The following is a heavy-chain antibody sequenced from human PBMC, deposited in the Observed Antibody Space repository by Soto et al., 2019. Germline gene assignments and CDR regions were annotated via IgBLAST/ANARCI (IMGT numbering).Heavy chain of an antibody. CDR1: GYTFIGYY. J-gene: IGHJ4*02. CDR3: VISLGSDTGDYYYDVQTYFDH. Sequence: QVQLVQSGAEVKTPGASVKVSCKASGYTFIGYYLHWVRQAPGQGLEWMGWINPKSGDKKYAQKFQGRVTMTRDTSISTAYMELNRLSFDDTAVYYCVISLGSDTGDYYYDVQTYFDHWGQGTLVTVSS. CDR2: INPKSGDK. D-gene: IGHD3-22*01. V-gene: IGHV1-2*02.